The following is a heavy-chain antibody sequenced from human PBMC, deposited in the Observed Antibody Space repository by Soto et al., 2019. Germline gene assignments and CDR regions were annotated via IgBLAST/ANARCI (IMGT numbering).Heavy chain of an antibody. CDR2: IYPPDSDT. Sequence: AQCLKISCKGSGYTFTDYWIGCVRQLPWKGLEWMGLIYPPDSDTRYSPSFQGRVTITVDKSTSTAYLQWNTLKASDTAMYYCATHISNFRYYYYATDVSGQGTTVTVSS. V-gene: IGHV5-51*01. CDR3: ATHISNFRYYYYATDV. J-gene: IGHJ6*02. CDR1: GYTFTDYW. D-gene: IGHD4-4*01.